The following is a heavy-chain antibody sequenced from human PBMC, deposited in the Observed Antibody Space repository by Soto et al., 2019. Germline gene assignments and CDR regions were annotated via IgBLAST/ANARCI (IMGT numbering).Heavy chain of an antibody. Sequence: GGSLRLSCAASGFTFSDYAMHWVRQAPGKGLEWVAVVSHDGRNTHYADSVKGRFTISRDSSKNTFSLEMTSLRDEDTAVYYCAKGGRQWLVTSDFNYWGQGALVTVSS. CDR2: VSHDGRNT. V-gene: IGHV3-30*18. D-gene: IGHD6-19*01. CDR3: AKGGRQWLVTSDFNY. J-gene: IGHJ4*02. CDR1: GFTFSDYA.